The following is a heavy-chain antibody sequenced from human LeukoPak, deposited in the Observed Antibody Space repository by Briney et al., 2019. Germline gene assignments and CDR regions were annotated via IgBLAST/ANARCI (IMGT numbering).Heavy chain of an antibody. CDR2: IYYSGST. J-gene: IGHJ4*02. CDR3: ARVAGEVRGVHGDLFDY. D-gene: IGHD3-10*01. CDR1: GGSISSYY. V-gene: IGHV4-59*01. Sequence: SETLSLTCTVSGGSISSYYWSWIRQPPGKGLECSGYIYYSGSTNYNPSLKSRVTISVDTSKNQFSLKLSSVTAADTAVYYCARVAGEVRGVHGDLFDYWGQGTLVTVSS.